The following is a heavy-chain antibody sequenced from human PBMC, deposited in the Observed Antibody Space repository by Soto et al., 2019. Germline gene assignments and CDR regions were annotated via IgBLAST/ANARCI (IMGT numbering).Heavy chain of an antibody. CDR3: ARARGYSYGPLDY. CDR1: GGSITSSNW. V-gene: IGHV4-4*02. D-gene: IGHD5-18*01. J-gene: IGHJ4*02. Sequence: QVQLQESGPGLVKPSGTLSLTCAVSGGSITSSNWWSWVRQPPGKGLEWIGEIYHSGSPNYNPSLKRRVTISVDKSNNQFSLKLSSVTAADTAVYYCARARGYSYGPLDYWGQGTLVTVSS. CDR2: IYHSGSP.